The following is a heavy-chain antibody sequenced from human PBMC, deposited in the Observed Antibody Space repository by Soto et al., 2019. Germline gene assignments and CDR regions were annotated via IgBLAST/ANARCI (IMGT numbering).Heavy chain of an antibody. CDR1: GGTFSSYT. Sequence: SVKVSCKASGGTFSSYTISWVRQAPGQGLEWMGRIIPILGIANYAQKFQGRVTITADKSTSTAYMELSSLRSEDTAVYYCARRPGYGDYRYLDYWGQGTLVTVSS. V-gene: IGHV1-69*02. CDR2: IIPILGIA. J-gene: IGHJ4*02. D-gene: IGHD4-17*01. CDR3: ARRPGYGDYRYLDY.